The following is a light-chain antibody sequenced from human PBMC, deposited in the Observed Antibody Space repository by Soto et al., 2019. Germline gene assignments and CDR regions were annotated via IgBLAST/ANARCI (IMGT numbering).Light chain of an antibody. Sequence: DIQMTQSPSSLSASEGDRVTITCRASQSINSFLNWYQQKSGKAPKLLIYDASTLQSGVPSRFSGSGSETEFTLTITSLQPDDFATCYCQQSYNTPFTFGPGTKVDVK. CDR2: DAS. J-gene: IGKJ3*01. CDR1: QSINSF. CDR3: QQSYNTPFT. V-gene: IGKV1-39*01.